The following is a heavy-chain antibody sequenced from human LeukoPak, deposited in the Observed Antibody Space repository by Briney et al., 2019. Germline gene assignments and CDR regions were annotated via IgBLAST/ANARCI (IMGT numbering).Heavy chain of an antibody. Sequence: GGSLRLSCAASGFTFDDYAMHWVRQAPGKGLEWVSGISWNSGSIGYADSVKGRFTISRDNAKNSLYLQMNSLRAEDTALYYCAKPAQRWPEDYWGQGTLVTVSS. CDR3: AKPAQRWPEDY. J-gene: IGHJ4*02. CDR2: ISWNSGSI. CDR1: GFTFDDYA. V-gene: IGHV3-9*01. D-gene: IGHD4-23*01.